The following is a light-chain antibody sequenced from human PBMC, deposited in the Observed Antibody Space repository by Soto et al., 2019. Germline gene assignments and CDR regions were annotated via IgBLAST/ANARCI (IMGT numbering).Light chain of an antibody. CDR1: QSINNW. CDR3: QQYNSCSRT. Sequence: MTEAPTTPAERLVGRVSISWRASQSINNWLAWYQQKPGKAPKLLIYKTSDLESGIPSRFSGSGSGTEFSLTISRLQSDDFATYYCQQYNSCSRTFGGGTKVDIK. V-gene: IGKV1-5*03. CDR2: KTS. J-gene: IGKJ4*01.